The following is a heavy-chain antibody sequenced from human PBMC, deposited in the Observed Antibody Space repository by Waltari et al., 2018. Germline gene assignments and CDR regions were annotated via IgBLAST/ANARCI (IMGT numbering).Heavy chain of an antibody. CDR2: IYYSGST. CDR3: ARVAHDYGVADV. D-gene: IGHD4-17*01. V-gene: IGHV4-38-2*01. Sequence: VQLLESGGGLVQPGGSLRLSCAASGFTFSSYAMSWVRQAPGKGLEWIGSIYYSGSTYYNPSLKSRVTISVDTSKNQFSLKLSSVTAADTAVYYCARVAHDYGVADVWGQGTTVTVSS. CDR1: GFTFSSYA. J-gene: IGHJ6*02.